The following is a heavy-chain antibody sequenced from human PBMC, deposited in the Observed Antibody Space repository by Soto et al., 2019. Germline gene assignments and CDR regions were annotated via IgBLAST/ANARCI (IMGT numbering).Heavy chain of an antibody. CDR1: GGSISSYY. V-gene: IGHV4-59*08. CDR3: ARLPPRLGSWYAFDI. J-gene: IGHJ3*02. Sequence: SETLSLTCTVSGGSISSYYWSWIRQPPGKGLEWIGYIYYSGSTNYNPSLKSRVTISVDTSKNPFSLKLSSVTAADTAVYYCARLPPRLGSWYAFDIWGQGTMVTVSS. D-gene: IGHD6-13*01. CDR2: IYYSGST.